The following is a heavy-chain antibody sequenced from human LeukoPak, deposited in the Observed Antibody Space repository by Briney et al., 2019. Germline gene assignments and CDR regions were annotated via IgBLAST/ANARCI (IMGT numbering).Heavy chain of an antibody. CDR2: ISSSSSYI. CDR3: ARSTDTAMVTRIY. V-gene: IGHV3-21*01. D-gene: IGHD5-18*01. CDR1: GFTFSSYS. J-gene: IGHJ4*02. Sequence: GGSLRLSCAASGFTFSSYSMNWVRQAPGKGLEWVSSISSSSSYIYYADSVKGRFTISRDNAKNSLYLQMNSLRAEGTAVYYCARSTDTAMVTRIYWGQGTLVTVSS.